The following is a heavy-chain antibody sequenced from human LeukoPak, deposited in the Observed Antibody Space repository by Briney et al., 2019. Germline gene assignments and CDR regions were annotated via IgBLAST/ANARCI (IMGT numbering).Heavy chain of an antibody. J-gene: IGHJ4*02. CDR3: ARGPRGYYGSGSYYFDY. CDR2: IYSGGST. D-gene: IGHD3-10*01. Sequence: GGSLRLSCAASGFTFSSYGMHWVRQAPGKGLEWVSVIYSGGSTYYADSVKGRFTISRDNSRNTLYLQMNSLRAEDTAVYYCARGPRGYYGSGSYYFDYWGQGTLVTVSS. V-gene: IGHV3-53*01. CDR1: GFTFSSYG.